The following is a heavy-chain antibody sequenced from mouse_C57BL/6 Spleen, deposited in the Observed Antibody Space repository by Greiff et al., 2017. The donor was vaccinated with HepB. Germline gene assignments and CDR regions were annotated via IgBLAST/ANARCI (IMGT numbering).Heavy chain of an antibody. CDR1: GFTFSSYA. Sequence: EVNVVESGGGLVKPGGSLKLSCAASGFTFSSYAMSWVRQTPEKRLEWVATISDGGSYTYYPDNVKGRFTISRDNAKNNLYLQMSHLKSEDTAMYYCACGTYFDYWGQGTTLTVSS. CDR3: ACGTYFDY. J-gene: IGHJ2*01. V-gene: IGHV5-4*03. D-gene: IGHD4-1*01. CDR2: ISDGGSYT.